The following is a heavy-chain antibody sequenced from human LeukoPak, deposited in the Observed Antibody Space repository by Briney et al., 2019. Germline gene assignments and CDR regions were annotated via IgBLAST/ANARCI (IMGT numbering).Heavy chain of an antibody. J-gene: IGHJ4*02. CDR1: GYTFSNYG. D-gene: IGHD4-17*01. CDR2: ISAADGTT. Sequence: ASVKVSCKASGYTFSNYGITWARQAPGQGLEYMGWISAADGTTNYAQKVQGRVTMTTDTSTSTAYMELRSLRSDDTAVFYCARCGAAVTTHFSHWGQGTLVTVSS. V-gene: IGHV1-18*01. CDR3: ARCGAAVTTHFSH.